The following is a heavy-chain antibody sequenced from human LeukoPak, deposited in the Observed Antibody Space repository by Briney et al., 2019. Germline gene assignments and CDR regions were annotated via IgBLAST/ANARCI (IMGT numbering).Heavy chain of an antibody. D-gene: IGHD2-8*01. J-gene: IGHJ3*02. V-gene: IGHV3-11*04. Sequence: GGSLRLSCAASGRTFTGHYMHWIRQAPGKGLEWVSFIGGTAGNTYYADSVKGRFTISRDNAKNSLYLQMNSLGAEDTAVYYCAREWSAFDIWGQGTMVTVSS. CDR1: GRTFTGHY. CDR3: AREWSAFDI. CDR2: IGGTAGNT.